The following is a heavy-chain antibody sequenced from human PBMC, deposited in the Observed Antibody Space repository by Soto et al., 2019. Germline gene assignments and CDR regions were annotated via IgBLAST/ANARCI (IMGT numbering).Heavy chain of an antibody. CDR2: IYYSGST. Sequence: SETLSLTCTVSGGSISSGGYYWSWIRQHPGKGLEWIGYIYYSGSTYYNPSLKSRVTISVDTSKNQFSLKLSSVTAADTAVYYCARDCTVTPVCDYYYGMDVWGQGTTVTVSS. V-gene: IGHV4-31*03. D-gene: IGHD4-4*01. J-gene: IGHJ6*02. CDR3: ARDCTVTPVCDYYYGMDV. CDR1: GGSISSGGYY.